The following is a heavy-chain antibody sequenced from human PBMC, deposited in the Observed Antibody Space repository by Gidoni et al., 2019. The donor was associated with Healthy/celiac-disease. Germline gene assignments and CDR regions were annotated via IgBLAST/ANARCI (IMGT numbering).Heavy chain of an antibody. D-gene: IGHD2-2*01. CDR1: GGTFSSYA. CDR3: AGEGYCSSTAVGVCAFDI. V-gene: IGHV1-69*06. CDR2: IIPIFGTA. J-gene: IGHJ3*02. Sequence: QVQLVQSGAEVKKHGSSVKVSCKASGGTFSSYAISWVRQAPGQGLEWMGGIIPIFGTANYAQKFQGRVTITADKSTSTAYMELSSLRSEDTAVYYCAGEGYCSSTAVGVCAFDIWGQGTMVTVSS.